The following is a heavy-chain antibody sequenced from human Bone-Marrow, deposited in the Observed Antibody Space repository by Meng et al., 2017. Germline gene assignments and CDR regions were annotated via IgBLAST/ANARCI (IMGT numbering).Heavy chain of an antibody. Sequence: GESLKISCAASGFTVSSNYMSWVRQAPGKGLEWVSVIYSGGSTYYADSVKGRFTISRDNSKNTLYLQMNSLRAEDTAAYYCARGSGYHTTEYFQHWGQGTLVTVSS. J-gene: IGHJ1*01. V-gene: IGHV3-66*02. CDR3: ARGSGYHTTEYFQH. CDR2: IYSGGST. D-gene: IGHD3-22*01. CDR1: GFTVSSNY.